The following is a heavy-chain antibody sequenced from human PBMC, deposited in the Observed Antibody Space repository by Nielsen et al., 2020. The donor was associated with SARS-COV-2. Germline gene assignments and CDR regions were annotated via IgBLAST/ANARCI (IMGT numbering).Heavy chain of an antibody. V-gene: IGHV3-30-3*01. CDR2: ISYDGSNK. Sequence: GSLRLSCAASGFTFSSYAMHWVRQAPGKGLEWVAVISYDGSNKYYADSVKGRFTISRDNSKNTLYLQMNSLRAEDTAVYYCARDYRILKYVFDYWGQGTLVTVSS. D-gene: IGHD3-16*01. CDR3: ARDYRILKYVFDY. CDR1: GFTFSSYA. J-gene: IGHJ4*02.